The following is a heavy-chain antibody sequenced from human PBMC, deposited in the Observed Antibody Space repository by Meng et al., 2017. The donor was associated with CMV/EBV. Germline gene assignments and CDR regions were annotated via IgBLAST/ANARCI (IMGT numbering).Heavy chain of an antibody. CDR3: ARGNWNYRVYGMDV. CDR1: GGTFSSYA. D-gene: IGHD1-7*01. V-gene: IGHV1-69*05. CDR2: IIPIFGTA. J-gene: IGHJ6*02. Sequence: SVKVSRKASGGTFSSYAISWVRQAPGQGLEWMGGIIPIFGTANYAQKFQGRVTITTDESTSTAYMELSSLRSEDTAVYYCARGNWNYRVYGMDVWGQGTTVTVSS.